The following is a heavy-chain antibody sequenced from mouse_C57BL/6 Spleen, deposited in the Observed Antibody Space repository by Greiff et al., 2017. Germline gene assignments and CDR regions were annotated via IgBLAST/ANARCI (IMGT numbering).Heavy chain of an antibody. CDR2: ISSGGSYT. J-gene: IGHJ2*01. V-gene: IGHV5-6*01. Sequence: EVMLVESGGDLVKPGGSLKLSCAASGFTFSSYGMSLVRQTPDKRLEWVATISSGGSYTYYPDSVKGRFTISRDNAKNTLYLQMSSLKSEDTAMYYCARPLIYDGYYGFFDDWGQGTTLTVSS. CDR3: ARPLIYDGYYGFFDD. D-gene: IGHD2-3*01. CDR1: GFTFSSYG.